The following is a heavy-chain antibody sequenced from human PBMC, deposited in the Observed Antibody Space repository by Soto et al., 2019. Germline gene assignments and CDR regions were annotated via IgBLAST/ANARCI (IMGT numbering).Heavy chain of an antibody. J-gene: IGHJ4*02. CDR2: IKEDGSVK. Sequence: EVQLLESGGDLVQPGGSLRLSCAASGFTFSSLWMTWVRQAPGKGLECVANIKEDGSVKYYVDSVKGRFTISRDNAKNSLYLQMVGLRAEDTAVYYCARAKRSPDFRGQGTLVTVSS. CDR3: ARAKRSPDF. CDR1: GFTFSSLW. V-gene: IGHV3-7*05.